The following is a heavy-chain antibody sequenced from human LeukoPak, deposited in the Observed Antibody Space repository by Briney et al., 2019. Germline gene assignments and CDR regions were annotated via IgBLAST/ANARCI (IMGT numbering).Heavy chain of an antibody. J-gene: IGHJ6*02. Sequence: SQTLSLTCTVSGGSISSGGYYWSWIRQHPGKGLEWIGYIYYSGSTYYNPSLKSRVTISVDTSKNQFSLKLSSVTAAGTAVYYCARVSVRKVGVVKRYYYYGMDVWGQGTTVTVSS. CDR1: GGSISSGGYY. V-gene: IGHV4-31*03. CDR2: IYYSGST. D-gene: IGHD3-3*01. CDR3: ARVSVRKVGVVKRYYYYGMDV.